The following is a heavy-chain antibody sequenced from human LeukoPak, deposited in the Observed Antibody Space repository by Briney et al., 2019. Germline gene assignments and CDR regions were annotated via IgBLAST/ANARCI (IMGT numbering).Heavy chain of an antibody. D-gene: IGHD2-8*02. J-gene: IGHJ4*02. CDR3: ATYRQVLLPFES. V-gene: IGHV3-23*01. CDR1: GFTFSSYG. Sequence: GGSLRLSFAASGFTFSSYGMSWVRPAPGEGLEWVSAISGSGGSTYYADSVKGRFTISRDNSKSTLSLQMNSLRAEDTAIYYCATYRQVLLPFESWGQGTLVTVSS. CDR2: ISGSGGST.